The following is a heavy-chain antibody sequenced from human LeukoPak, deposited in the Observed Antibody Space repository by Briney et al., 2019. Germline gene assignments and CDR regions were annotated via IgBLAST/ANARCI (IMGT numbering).Heavy chain of an antibody. CDR1: GYTFTSYD. CDR3: ARDPMVRGVSGYDY. Sequence: ASVKVSCKASGYTFTSYDINWVRQATGQGLEWMGWMNPNSGNTGYAQKLQGRVTMTTDTSTSTAYMELRSLRSDDTAVYYCARDPMVRGVSGYDYWGQGTLVTVSS. J-gene: IGHJ4*02. CDR2: MNPNSGNT. D-gene: IGHD3-10*01. V-gene: IGHV1-8*02.